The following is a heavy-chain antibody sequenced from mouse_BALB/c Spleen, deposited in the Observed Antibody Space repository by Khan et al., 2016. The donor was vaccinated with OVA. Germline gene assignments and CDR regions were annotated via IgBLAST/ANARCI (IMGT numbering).Heavy chain of an antibody. D-gene: IGHD2-14*01. Sequence: VQLQESGPGLVVPSQSLSITCTVSGFSLSRYNIHWVRQPPGKGLEWLGMIWGGGGTDYNSTLKSRLSISKDNSKSQVFLKMNSLQTDDTAMYFCARAYYRYDGYYAMDYWGPGTSVTVSS. CDR2: IWGGGGT. CDR3: ARAYYRYDGYYAMDY. V-gene: IGHV2-6-4*01. CDR1: GFSLSRYN. J-gene: IGHJ4*01.